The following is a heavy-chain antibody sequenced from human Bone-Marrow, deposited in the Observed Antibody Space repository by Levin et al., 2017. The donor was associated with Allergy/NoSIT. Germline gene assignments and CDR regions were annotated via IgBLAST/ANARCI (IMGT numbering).Heavy chain of an antibody. J-gene: IGHJ4*02. CDR2: ISWNSGSI. D-gene: IGHD2-21*01. CDR1: GFTFDDYA. V-gene: IGHV3-9*01. Sequence: GGSLRLSCAASGFTFDDYAMHWVRQAPGKGLEWVSGISWNSGSIGYADSVKGRFTISRDNAKNSLYLQMNSLRAEDTALYYCAKGVAYCGGDCYLFDYWGQGTLVTVSS. CDR3: AKGVAYCGGDCYLFDY.